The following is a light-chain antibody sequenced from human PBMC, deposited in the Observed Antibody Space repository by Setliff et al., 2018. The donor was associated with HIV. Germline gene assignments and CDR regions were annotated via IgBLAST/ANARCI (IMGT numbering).Light chain of an antibody. J-gene: IGLJ2*01. CDR2: EDN. Sequence: QSALTQPASVSGSPGQSITISCTGTSSDVGSYNLVSWYPQYSGKAPQLMIFEDNKRPSGVSNRFSGSKSGNTASLTIPGLQAEDEAAYYCCAYAGDSISIFGGGTK. V-gene: IGLV2-23*01. CDR3: CAYAGDSISI. CDR1: SSDVGSYNL.